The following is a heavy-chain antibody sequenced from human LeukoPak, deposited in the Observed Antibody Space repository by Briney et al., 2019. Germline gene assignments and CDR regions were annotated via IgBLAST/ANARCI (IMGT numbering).Heavy chain of an antibody. CDR1: GYTFSNYW. D-gene: IGHD3-10*01. J-gene: IGHJ4*02. Sequence: GESLKISCKGSGYTFSNYWIVWVRQMPEKGLEWMGIIYPGDSDTTYSPSFQGQVTISADTSISSAFLQWNSLRASDTAIYYCAREFGSGSYYNLGYWGQGTLVTVSS. CDR3: AREFGSGSYYNLGY. V-gene: IGHV5-51*01. CDR2: IYPGDSDT.